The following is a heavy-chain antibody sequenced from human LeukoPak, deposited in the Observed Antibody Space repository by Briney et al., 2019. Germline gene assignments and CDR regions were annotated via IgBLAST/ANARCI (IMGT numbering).Heavy chain of an antibody. V-gene: IGHV1-3*01. CDR3: ARGVRWRGVYCSSTGCYGGMGNWFDP. J-gene: IGHJ5*02. CDR1: GYTFTSYA. Sequence: ASVKVSCKVSGYTFTSYAMHWVRQAPGQRLEWMGWINAGNGNTKYSQKFQGRVTITRDTSASTAYMELSSLRSEDTAVYYCARGVRWRGVYCSSTGCYGGMGNWFDPWGQGTLVTVSS. D-gene: IGHD2-2*01. CDR2: INAGNGNT.